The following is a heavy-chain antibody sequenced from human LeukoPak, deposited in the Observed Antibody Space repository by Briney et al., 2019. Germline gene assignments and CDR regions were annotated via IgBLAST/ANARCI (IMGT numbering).Heavy chain of an antibody. J-gene: IGHJ4*02. CDR2: INHSGST. CDR3: ARLIYRVRGSFDY. CDR1: GGSISSSSYY. V-gene: IGHV4-39*07. Sequence: SETLSLTCTVSGGSISSSSYYWGWIRQPPGKGLEWIGEINHSGSTNYNPSLKSRVTISVDTSKNQFSLKLSSVTAADTAVYYCARLIYRVRGSFDYWGQGTLVTVSS. D-gene: IGHD3-10*01.